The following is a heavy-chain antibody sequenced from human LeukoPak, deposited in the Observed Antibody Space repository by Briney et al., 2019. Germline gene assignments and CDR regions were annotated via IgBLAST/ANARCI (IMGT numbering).Heavy chain of an antibody. CDR2: IDWDDDK. CDR3: ARTSQGYSSSWYQDY. V-gene: IGHV2-70*11. Sequence: SGPALVKPTQTLTLTCTFSGFSLSTSGMCGSWIRQPPGKALEWLARIDWDDDKYYSTSLKTRLTISKDTSKNQVVLTMTNMDPVDTATYYCARTSQGYSSSWYQDYWGQGTPVTVSS. CDR1: GFSLSTSGMC. D-gene: IGHD6-13*01. J-gene: IGHJ4*02.